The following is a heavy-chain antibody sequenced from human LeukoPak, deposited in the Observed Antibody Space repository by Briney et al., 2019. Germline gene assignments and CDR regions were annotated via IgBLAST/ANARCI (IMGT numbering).Heavy chain of an antibody. CDR2: ITSSSSYK. CDR3: ARVIHQDYGDYDY. CDR1: GFTFNSYN. J-gene: IGHJ4*02. V-gene: IGHV3-21*01. D-gene: IGHD4-17*01. Sequence: GGSLRLSCTASGFTFNSYNMNWVRQAPGKGLEWVSSITSSSSYKYYADSVRGRFTISRDNAKNSLYLQMNSLTPEDTAVYYCARVIHQDYGDYDYWGQGTLVTVSS.